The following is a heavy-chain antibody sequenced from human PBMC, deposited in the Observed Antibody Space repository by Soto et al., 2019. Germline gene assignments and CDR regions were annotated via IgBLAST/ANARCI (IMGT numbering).Heavy chain of an antibody. CDR1: GFTVSSNY. Sequence: EVQLVESGGGLIQPGGSLRLSCAASGFTVSSNYMSWVRQAPGKGLEWVSVIYSGGSTYYADSVKGRFTISRDNSKNTLYLQMNSVRADDTAVYYCARDARTFGGVTDAFDIWGQGTMVTVAS. V-gene: IGHV3-53*01. D-gene: IGHD3-16*01. J-gene: IGHJ3*02. CDR3: ARDARTFGGVTDAFDI. CDR2: IYSGGST.